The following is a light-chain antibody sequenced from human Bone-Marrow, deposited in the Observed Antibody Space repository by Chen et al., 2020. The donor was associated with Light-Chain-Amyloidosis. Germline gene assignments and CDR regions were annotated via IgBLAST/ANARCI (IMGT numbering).Light chain of an antibody. Sequence: DMQMTQSPSTVSASVGDRVTFTCRASQSINEWLAWYQQKPGKAPKLLIRDASNLQSGVPSRFSGSRSGTEFTLTISSLQPDDFATYYCQHYNHYFGGGTRVEIK. J-gene: IGKJ4*01. CDR2: DAS. CDR3: QHYNHY. V-gene: IGKV1-5*01. CDR1: QSINEW.